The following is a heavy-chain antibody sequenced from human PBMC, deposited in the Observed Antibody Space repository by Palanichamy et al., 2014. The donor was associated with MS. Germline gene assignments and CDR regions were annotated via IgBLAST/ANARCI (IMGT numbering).Heavy chain of an antibody. J-gene: IGHJ6*02. CDR3: AREGVTMVRGDYSYGMDV. V-gene: IGHV3-53*01. CDR1: GFTVSSNY. D-gene: IGHD3-10*01. CDR2: IYSGGST. Sequence: EVQLVESGGGLIQPGGSLRLSCAASGFTVSSNYMSWVRQAPGKGLEWVSVIYSGGSTYYADSVKGRFTISRDNSKNTLYLQMNSLRAEDTAVYYCAREGVTMVRGDYSYGMDVWGQGTTVTVSS.